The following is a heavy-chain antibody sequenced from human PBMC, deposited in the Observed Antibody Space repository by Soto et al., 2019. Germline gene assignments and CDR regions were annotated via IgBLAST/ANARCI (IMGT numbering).Heavy chain of an antibody. V-gene: IGHV1-18*01. J-gene: IGHJ4*02. CDR2: ISAYNGNT. CDR3: ARDPPPPDY. CDR1: GYTFASYA. Sequence: QVQLVQSGAEVKKPGASVKVSCKASGYTFASYAISWMRQAPGQGLEWMGWISAYNGNTNYAQKLQGRVTMTTDTSTSTGYMEMRSLRCDDTGVYYCARDPPPPDYWGQGTLVTVSS.